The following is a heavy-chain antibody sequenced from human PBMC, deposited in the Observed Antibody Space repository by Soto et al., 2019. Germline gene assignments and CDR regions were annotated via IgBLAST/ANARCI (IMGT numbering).Heavy chain of an antibody. CDR2: ISAYNGNT. J-gene: IGHJ5*02. CDR3: ASRIAAAGKTRNWFDP. Sequence: QVQLVQSGAEVKKPGASVKVSCKASGYTFTSYGISWVRQAPGQGLERMGCISAYNGNTNYAQKLQGRVTMTKDTPPSKAYTELRSPRSDDTAVYYCASRIAAAGKTRNWFDPWGQGTLVTVSS. D-gene: IGHD6-13*01. CDR1: GYTFTSYG. V-gene: IGHV1-18*01.